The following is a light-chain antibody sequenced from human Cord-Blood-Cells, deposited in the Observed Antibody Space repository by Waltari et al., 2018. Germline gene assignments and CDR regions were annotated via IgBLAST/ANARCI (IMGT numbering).Light chain of an antibody. V-gene: IGKV3-20*01. CDR3: QQYGSSPQT. CDR2: GAT. Sequence: EIVLTQSPGTLSLASGERATLSCRASQSVSSSYLAWYQQKPGHAPRLLIYGATSRATGIPDRFSGSWSGTDFTLTISRLEPEDFAVYYCQQYGSSPQTFGQGTKVEIK. J-gene: IGKJ1*01. CDR1: QSVSSSY.